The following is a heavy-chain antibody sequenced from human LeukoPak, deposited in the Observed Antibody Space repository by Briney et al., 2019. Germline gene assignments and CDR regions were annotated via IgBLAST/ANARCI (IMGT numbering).Heavy chain of an antibody. V-gene: IGHV3-30*19. CDR3: ARAHTDIKGIAAAGTGY. J-gene: IGHJ4*02. Sequence: GRSLRLSCAASGFTFSSYGMHWVRQAPGKGLEWVAVISYDGSNKYYADSVKGRFTISRDNSKNTLYLQMNSLRAEDTAVYYCARAHTDIKGIAAAGTGYWGQGTLVTVSS. D-gene: IGHD6-13*01. CDR2: ISYDGSNK. CDR1: GFTFSSYG.